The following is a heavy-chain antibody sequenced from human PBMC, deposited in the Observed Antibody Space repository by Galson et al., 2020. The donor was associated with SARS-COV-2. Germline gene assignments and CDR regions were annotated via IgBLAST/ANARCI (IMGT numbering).Heavy chain of an antibody. CDR1: GGTFSSYA. J-gene: IGHJ4*02. CDR2: IIPIFGTA. D-gene: IGHD3-10*01. Sequence: SVKVSCKASGGTFSSYAISWVRQAPGQGLEWMGGIIPIFGTANYAQKFQGRVTITADESTSTAYMELSSLRSEDTAVYYCARDPGDYYGAGSDYMNWGQITLVTVSS. CDR3: ARDPGDYYGAGSDYMN. V-gene: IGHV1-69*13.